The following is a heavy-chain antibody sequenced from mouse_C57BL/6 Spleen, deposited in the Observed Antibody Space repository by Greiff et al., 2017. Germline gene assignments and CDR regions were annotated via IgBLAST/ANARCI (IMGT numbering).Heavy chain of an antibody. CDR3: ARFYDYAVVYAMDY. CDR1: GYTFTSYD. Sequence: QVQLQQSGPELVKPGASVKLSCKASGYTFTSYDINWVKQRPGQGLEWIGWIYPRDGSTKDNEKFKGKATLTVDTSSSTAYMELHSLTSEDSAVYFCARFYDYAVVYAMDYWGQGTSVTVAS. CDR2: IYPRDGST. D-gene: IGHD2-4*01. J-gene: IGHJ4*01. V-gene: IGHV1-85*01.